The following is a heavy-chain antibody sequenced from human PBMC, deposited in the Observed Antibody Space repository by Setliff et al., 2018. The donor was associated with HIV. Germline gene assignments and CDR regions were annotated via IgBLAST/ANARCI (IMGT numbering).Heavy chain of an antibody. J-gene: IGHJ3*02. Sequence: PSETLSLTCTVSGGSISSSSYYWGWIRQPPGKGLEWIGSIYYSGSTYYNPSLKSRVTISVDTSKNQFSLTLSSVTGADTAVYYCARDYGDYVFAFDIWGQGTMVTVSS. D-gene: IGHD4-17*01. CDR1: GGSISSSSYY. CDR3: ARDYGDYVFAFDI. V-gene: IGHV4-39*07. CDR2: IYYSGST.